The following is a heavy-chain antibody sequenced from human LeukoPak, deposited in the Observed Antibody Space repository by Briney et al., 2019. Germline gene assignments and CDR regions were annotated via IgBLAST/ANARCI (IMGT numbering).Heavy chain of an antibody. CDR1: GYSFTSYW. Sequence: GESLRIPCKGSGYSFTSYWIGWVRQMPAKGLEWMGIIYPGDSDTRYSPSFEGQVTMSADKSISTAYLQWSSLKASDTAMYYCARLRTYGDYAMNYWGQGTLVTVSS. J-gene: IGHJ4*02. CDR2: IYPGDSDT. CDR3: ARLRTYGDYAMNY. V-gene: IGHV5-51*01. D-gene: IGHD4-17*01.